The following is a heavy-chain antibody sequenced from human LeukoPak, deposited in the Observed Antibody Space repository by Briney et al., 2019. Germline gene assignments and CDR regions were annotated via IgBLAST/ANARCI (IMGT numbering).Heavy chain of an antibody. V-gene: IGHV3-7*01. CDR1: GFTFSSYW. D-gene: IGHD3-22*01. J-gene: IGHJ6*03. Sequence: PGGSLRLSCAASGFTFSSYWMSWVRQAPGKGLEWVANIKQDGSEKYYVDSVKGRFTISRDNAKNSLYLQMNSPRAEDTAVYYCARVGYYDSSGYYFLHYYYMDVWGKGTTVTVSS. CDR2: IKQDGSEK. CDR3: ARVGYYDSSGYYFLHYYYMDV.